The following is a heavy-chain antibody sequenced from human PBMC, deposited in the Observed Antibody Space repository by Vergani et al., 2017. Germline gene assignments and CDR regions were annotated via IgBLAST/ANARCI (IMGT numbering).Heavy chain of an antibody. CDR1: GVSVTDYN. Sequence: QAQLQESGPGLVKPSETLSLTCHVFGVSVTDYNCNWIRQPPGKGLEWIGYIYYSGSTNYNPSLKSRVTISVDTSKNQFSLKLSSVTAADTAVYYCAREAALGYCSGGSCHSGGLTPSMDVWGQGTTVTVSS. J-gene: IGHJ6*02. D-gene: IGHD2-15*01. V-gene: IGHV4-59*02. CDR3: AREAALGYCSGGSCHSGGLTPSMDV. CDR2: IYYSGST.